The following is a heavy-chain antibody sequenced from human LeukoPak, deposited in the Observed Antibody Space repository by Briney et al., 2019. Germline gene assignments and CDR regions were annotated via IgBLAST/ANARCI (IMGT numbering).Heavy chain of an antibody. D-gene: IGHD4-17*01. CDR2: IYPRDGST. CDR1: GYTFTINY. J-gene: IGHJ4*02. Sequence: ASVNVSCKASGYTFTINYIHWVRQAPGQGLEWMGMIYPRDGSTSYAQKFQGRVTVTRDTSTSTVHMELSGLRSEDTAVYYCARDSLYGVVDYWGQGTLVTVSS. CDR3: ARDSLYGVVDY. V-gene: IGHV1-46*01.